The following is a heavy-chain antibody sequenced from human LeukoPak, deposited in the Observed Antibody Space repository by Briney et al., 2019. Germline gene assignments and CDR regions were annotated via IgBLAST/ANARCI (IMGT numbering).Heavy chain of an antibody. Sequence: SQTLSLTCAISGDSVSSSIAAWNWIRQSPSRGLEWLGRTYYRSKWYNDYAVSVKSRMTINPDTSKNQFSLQLKSVTPEDTAVYYCARVGYKEIGAFDIWGQGTMVTVSS. CDR3: ARVGYKEIGAFDI. CDR1: GDSVSSSIAA. CDR2: TYYRSKWYN. D-gene: IGHD5-24*01. J-gene: IGHJ3*02. V-gene: IGHV6-1*01.